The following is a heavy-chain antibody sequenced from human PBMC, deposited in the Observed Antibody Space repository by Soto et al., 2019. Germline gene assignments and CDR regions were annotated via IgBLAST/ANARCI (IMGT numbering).Heavy chain of an antibody. CDR1: GGTFSSYA. V-gene: IGHV1-69*13. J-gene: IGHJ6*02. D-gene: IGHD3-22*01. Sequence: VASVKVSCKASGGTFSSYAISWVRQAPGQGLEWMGGIIPIFGTANYAQKFQGRVTITADESTSTAYMELSSLRSEDTAVYYCARPYDSSGPSPGYYGMDVWGQGTTVTVSS. CDR2: IIPIFGTA. CDR3: ARPYDSSGPSPGYYGMDV.